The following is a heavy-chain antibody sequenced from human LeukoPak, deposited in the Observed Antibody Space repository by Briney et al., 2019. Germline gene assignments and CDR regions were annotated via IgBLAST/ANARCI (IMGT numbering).Heavy chain of an antibody. V-gene: IGHV3-48*03. Sequence: LAGGSLRLSCAASGFTFSSYEMNWVRQAPGKGLEWVSYISSSGSAIYYADSVKGRFTISRDNAKNSLYLQMNSLRAEDTAVYYCARDPLYSHYMDVWGKGTTVTVSS. CDR2: ISSSGSAI. J-gene: IGHJ6*03. CDR3: ARDPLYSHYMDV. CDR1: GFTFSSYE. D-gene: IGHD3-16*02.